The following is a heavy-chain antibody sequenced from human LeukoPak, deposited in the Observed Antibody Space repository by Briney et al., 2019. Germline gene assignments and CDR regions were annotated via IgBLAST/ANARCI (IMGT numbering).Heavy chain of an antibody. CDR3: AKEPYYDFWSGYSHDAFDI. J-gene: IGHJ3*02. Sequence: GGSLRLSCAASGFTFSSHAMSWVRQAPGKGLEWVSAISGSGGSTYYADSVKGRFTISRDNSKNTLYLQMNSLRVEDTAVYYCAKEPYYDFWSGYSHDAFDIWGQGTMVTVSS. CDR2: ISGSGGST. CDR1: GFTFSSHA. V-gene: IGHV3-23*01. D-gene: IGHD3-3*01.